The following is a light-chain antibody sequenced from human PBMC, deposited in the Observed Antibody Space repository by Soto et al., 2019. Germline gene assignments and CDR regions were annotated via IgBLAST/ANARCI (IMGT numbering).Light chain of an antibody. Sequence: QSVLTQPPSASGSPGQSVTISCTGTSSDIGGYNSVSWYQQHPGKAPRLMIYEVNKRPSGVPDRFSGSKSGYTASLTVSGLQTEDEADYYCSSYTRSSTRVFGGGTKLTVL. CDR3: SSYTRSSTRV. CDR1: SSDIGGYNS. CDR2: EVN. J-gene: IGLJ2*01. V-gene: IGLV2-8*01.